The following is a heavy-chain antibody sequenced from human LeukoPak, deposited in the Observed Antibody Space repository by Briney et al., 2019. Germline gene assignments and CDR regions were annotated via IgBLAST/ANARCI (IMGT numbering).Heavy chain of an antibody. V-gene: IGHV3-23*01. J-gene: IGHJ3*02. Sequence: GGSLRLSCAASGFTFSDFAMIWVRQPPGKGLEWVSGISGSGGNTYYRDSVKGRFTISRDNFKNTLHLQMNSLRAEDTAVYYCAKGSRDYDFWSGYFHAFDIWGQGTMVTVSS. D-gene: IGHD3-3*01. CDR2: ISGSGGNT. CDR3: AKGSRDYDFWSGYFHAFDI. CDR1: GFTFSDFA.